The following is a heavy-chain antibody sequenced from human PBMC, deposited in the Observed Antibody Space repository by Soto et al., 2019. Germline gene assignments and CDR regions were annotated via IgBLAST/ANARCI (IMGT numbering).Heavy chain of an antibody. D-gene: IGHD3-22*01. J-gene: IGHJ4*02. CDR1: GDSISSPHYY. Sequence: QVHLQESGPGLVKPSQTLSLSCTVSGDSISSPHYYWTWIRQPPGKGLEWVGYIYYTGNNFYNPARNSRVAMSVGPSTNQFSLMLASVTDADTAVYFCAREPKQNYDSSPWNGGFDSWGPGTLVTVSS. V-gene: IGHV4-30-4*01. CDR3: AREPKQNYDSSPWNGGFDS. CDR2: IYYTGNN.